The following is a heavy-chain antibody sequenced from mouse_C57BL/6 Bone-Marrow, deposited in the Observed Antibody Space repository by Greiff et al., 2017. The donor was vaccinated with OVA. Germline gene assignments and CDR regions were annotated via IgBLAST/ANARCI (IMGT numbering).Heavy chain of an antibody. CDR2: IYPGSGST. V-gene: IGHV1-55*01. J-gene: IGHJ4*01. CDR1: GYTFISYW. CDR3: ASIDGYYSYAMDY. D-gene: IGHD2-3*01. Sequence: QVQLQQPGAELVKPGASVKMSCKASGYTFISYWITWVKQRPGQGLEWIGDIYPGSGSTNYNEKFKSKATLTVDTSSSTAYMQLSSLTSEDSAVYYCASIDGYYSYAMDYWGQGTSVTVSS.